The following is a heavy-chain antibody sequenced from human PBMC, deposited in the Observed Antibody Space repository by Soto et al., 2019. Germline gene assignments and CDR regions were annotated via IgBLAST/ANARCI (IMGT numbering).Heavy chain of an antibody. Sequence: SVKVSCKASGGTFSSYAISWVRQAPGQGLEWMGGIIPIFGTANYAQKFQGRVTITADESTSTAYMELSSLRSEDTAVYYCARPSPLVFPTEGSYYYYGMDVWGQGTTVTVSS. V-gene: IGHV1-69*13. CDR1: GGTFSSYA. D-gene: IGHD2-21*01. J-gene: IGHJ6*02. CDR3: ARPSPLVFPTEGSYYYYGMDV. CDR2: IIPIFGTA.